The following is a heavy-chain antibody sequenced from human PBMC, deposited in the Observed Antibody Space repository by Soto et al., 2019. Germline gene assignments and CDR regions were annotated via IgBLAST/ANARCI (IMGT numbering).Heavy chain of an antibody. Sequence: ASVKVSCKASGYTFTSYYMHWVRQAPGQGLEWMGIINPSGGSTSYAQKFQGRVTMTRDTSTSTVYMELSSLRSEDTAVYYCARDVYYDFWSGYYPTYNWFDPWGQGTLVTVSS. D-gene: IGHD3-3*01. CDR3: ARDVYYDFWSGYYPTYNWFDP. J-gene: IGHJ5*02. CDR1: GYTFTSYY. V-gene: IGHV1-46*03. CDR2: INPSGGST.